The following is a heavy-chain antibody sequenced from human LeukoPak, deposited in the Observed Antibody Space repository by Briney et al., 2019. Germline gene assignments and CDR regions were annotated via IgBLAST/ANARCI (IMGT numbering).Heavy chain of an antibody. D-gene: IGHD1-26*01. J-gene: IGHJ4*02. CDR3: ARDGDLIVGATRVDY. CDR1: GFTFSSYS. Sequence: GGSLRLSCAASGFTFSSYSMNWVRQAPGKGLEWVSYISSSSSTIYYADSVKGRFTISRDNAKNSLYLQMNSLRAEDTAVYYCARDGDLIVGATRVDYWGQGTLVTVSS. V-gene: IGHV3-48*04. CDR2: ISSSSSTI.